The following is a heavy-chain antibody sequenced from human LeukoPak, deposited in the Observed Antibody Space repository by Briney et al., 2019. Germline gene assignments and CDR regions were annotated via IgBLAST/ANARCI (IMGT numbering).Heavy chain of an antibody. V-gene: IGHV4-59*01. D-gene: IGHD3-22*01. CDR2: IYYSGST. Sequence: SETLSLTCTVSGGSISSYYWSWIRQPPGKGLEWIGYIYYSGSTNYNPSLKGRVTISVDTSKNQFSLKLSSVTAADTAVYYCARGSYPYYYDSSGYRDAFDIWGQGTMVTVSS. CDR3: ARGSYPYYYDSSGYRDAFDI. J-gene: IGHJ3*02. CDR1: GGSISSYY.